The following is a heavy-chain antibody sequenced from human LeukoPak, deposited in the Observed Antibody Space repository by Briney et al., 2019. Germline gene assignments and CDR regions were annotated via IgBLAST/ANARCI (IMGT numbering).Heavy chain of an antibody. D-gene: IGHD2-2*01. V-gene: IGHV4-4*07. Sequence: SETLSLTCTVSGGSISSYYWSWIRQPAGKGLEWIGRIYTSGSTNYNPSLKSRVTMSVDTSKNQFSLKLSSVTAADTAVYYCARGVPYCSSTSCYYYMDLWGKGTTVTVSS. CDR3: ARGVPYCSSTSCYYYMDL. CDR1: GGSISSYY. J-gene: IGHJ6*03. CDR2: IYTSGST.